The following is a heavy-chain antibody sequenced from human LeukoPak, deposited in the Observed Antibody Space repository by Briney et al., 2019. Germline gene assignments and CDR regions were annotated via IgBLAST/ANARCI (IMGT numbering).Heavy chain of an antibody. V-gene: IGHV3-15*07. J-gene: IGHJ4*02. CDR3: AKGKRYPDY. Sequence: GGSLRLSCAASGFTSSKAWMNWVRQAPGKGLEWVGRIRSKTDGGTTDYAAPAKGRFTISRDDSKNTLYLQMSSLKTEDTAVYYCAKGKRYPDYWGQGTLVTVSS. CDR1: GFTSSKAW. D-gene: IGHD1-1*01. CDR2: IRSKTDGGTT.